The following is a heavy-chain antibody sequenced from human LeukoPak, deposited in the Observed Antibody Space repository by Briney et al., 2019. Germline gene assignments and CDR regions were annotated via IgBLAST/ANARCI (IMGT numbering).Heavy chain of an antibody. CDR2: ISAYNGNT. V-gene: IGHV1-18*01. J-gene: IGHJ4*02. CDR3: ARDRTARGDIVVVPAAIPYFDY. D-gene: IGHD2-2*01. CDR1: GYTLTSYG. Sequence: GASVKVSCKASGYTLTSYGISWVRQAPGQGLEWMGWISAYNGNTNYAQKLQGRVTMTTDTSTSTAYKELRSLRSDDTAVYYCARDRTARGDIVVVPAAIPYFDYWGQGTLVTVSS.